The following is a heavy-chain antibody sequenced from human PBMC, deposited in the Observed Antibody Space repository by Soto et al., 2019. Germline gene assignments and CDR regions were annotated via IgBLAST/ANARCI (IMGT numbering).Heavy chain of an antibody. J-gene: IGHJ6*02. CDR1: GFTFGDYA. D-gene: IGHD1-1*01. CDR3: TRDPRWNLPYYYGMDV. V-gene: IGHV3-49*03. CDR2: IRSKAYGGTT. Sequence: GGSLRLSCTASGFTFGDYAMSWFRQAPGKGLEWVGFIRSKAYGGTTEYAASVKVRFTISRDDSKSIAYLQMNSLKTEDTAVYYCTRDPRWNLPYYYGMDVWGQGTTVTVSS.